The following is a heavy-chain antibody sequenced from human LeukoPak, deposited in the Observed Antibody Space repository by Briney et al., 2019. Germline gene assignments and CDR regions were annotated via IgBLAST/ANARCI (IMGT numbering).Heavy chain of an antibody. V-gene: IGHV4-39*07. CDR1: GGSISSISDY. D-gene: IGHD6-13*01. CDR2: VYYTGST. J-gene: IGHJ4*02. Sequence: SETLSLTCTVSGGSISSISDYWGWIRQPPGKGLEWIGCVYYTGSTYYNPSLKSRVTISLDTSKNQFSLRVSSVTAADTAVYYCAARAAAAHTGDYWSQGTLVTVSS. CDR3: AARAAAAHTGDY.